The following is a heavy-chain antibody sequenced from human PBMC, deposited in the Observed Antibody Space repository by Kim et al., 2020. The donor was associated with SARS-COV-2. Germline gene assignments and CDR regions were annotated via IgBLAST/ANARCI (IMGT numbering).Heavy chain of an antibody. V-gene: IGHV1-46*01. CDR3: ARAFVSSVNWFDP. Sequence: YAQKCQGRVTMTRDTSTSTVYMELSSLRSEDTAVYYCARAFVSSVNWFDPWGQGTLVTVSS. D-gene: IGHD4-17*01. J-gene: IGHJ5*02.